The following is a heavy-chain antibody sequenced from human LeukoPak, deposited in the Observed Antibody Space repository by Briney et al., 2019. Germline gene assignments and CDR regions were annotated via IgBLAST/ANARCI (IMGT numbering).Heavy chain of an antibody. CDR2: INHSGST. Sequence: SETLSLTCAVYGGSLSGYYWSWIRQPPGKGLEWIGEINHSGSTNYNPSLKSRVTISVDTSKNQFSLKLSSVTAADTAVYYCARMYGREDYWGQGTLVTVSS. CDR3: ARMYGREDY. CDR1: GGSLSGYY. J-gene: IGHJ4*02. V-gene: IGHV4-34*01. D-gene: IGHD4-17*01.